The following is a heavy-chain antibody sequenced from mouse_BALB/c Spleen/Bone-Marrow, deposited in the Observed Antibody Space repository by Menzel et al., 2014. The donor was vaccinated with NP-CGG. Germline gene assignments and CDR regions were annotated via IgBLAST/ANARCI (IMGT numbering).Heavy chain of an antibody. V-gene: IGHV5-6*02. CDR1: GFTFGTYG. Sequence: EVMLVESGGDLVKPGGSLKLSCAASGFTFGTYGMSWVRQTPDKRLEWVATISSGGSYTYYPDSVKGRFTISRDNAKNTLYLQMSSLNSEDTAMYYCARQGGYFDYWGQGTTLTVSS. J-gene: IGHJ2*01. CDR3: ARQGGYFDY. CDR2: ISSGGSYT.